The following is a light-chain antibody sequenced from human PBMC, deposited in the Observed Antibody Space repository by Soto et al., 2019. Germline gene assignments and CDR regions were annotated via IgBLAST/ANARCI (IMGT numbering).Light chain of an antibody. Sequence: ALTQPPPGSSTPGQRGTISCSGTYSNNRSNTVAWYQRLPGTAPKLLIYSNNERPSGVPDRFSGSKSGSSASLAISGLQSEDEADYYCAAWDDSLNSPRMLFGGGTKVTVL. CDR1: YSNNRSNT. V-gene: IGLV1-44*01. CDR2: SNN. J-gene: IGLJ2*01. CDR3: AAWDDSLNSPRML.